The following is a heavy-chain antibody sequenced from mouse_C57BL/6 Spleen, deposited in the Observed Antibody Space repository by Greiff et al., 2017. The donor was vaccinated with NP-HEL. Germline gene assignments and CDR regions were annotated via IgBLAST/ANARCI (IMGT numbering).Heavy chain of an antibody. CDR3: AAMGGITTVVAVYYYAMDY. V-gene: IGHV1-72*01. CDR1: GYTFTSYW. Sequence: VQLQQPGAELVKPGASVKLSCKASGYTFTSYWMHWVKQRPGRGLEWIGRIDPNSGGTKYNEKFKSKATLTVDKPSSTAYMQLSSLTSEDSAVYYCAAMGGITTVVAVYYYAMDYWGQGTSVTVSS. D-gene: IGHD1-1*01. CDR2: IDPNSGGT. J-gene: IGHJ4*01.